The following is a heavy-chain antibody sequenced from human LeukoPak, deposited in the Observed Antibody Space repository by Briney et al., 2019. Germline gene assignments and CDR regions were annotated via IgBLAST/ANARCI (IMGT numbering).Heavy chain of an antibody. CDR3: ARVRYDYAWGSYRPPFDY. Sequence: SETLSLTCTVSGGSISSSSSYWGWIRQPPGKGLEWIGGIYYSGSTYYNPSLKSRVTISVDTSKNQFSLKLSSVTAADTAVYYCARVRYDYAWGSYRPPFDYWGQGTLVTVSS. D-gene: IGHD3-16*02. CDR2: IYYSGST. CDR1: GGSISSSSSY. V-gene: IGHV4-39*07. J-gene: IGHJ4*02.